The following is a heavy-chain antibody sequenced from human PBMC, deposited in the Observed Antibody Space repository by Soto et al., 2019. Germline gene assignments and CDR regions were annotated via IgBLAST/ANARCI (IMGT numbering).Heavy chain of an antibody. CDR2: IYYSGST. CDR3: ARFEEDISGYQRPEDFRH. Sequence: PSETLSLNCTVSGGSISIYYWSWFRQPPGKGLEWIGHIYYSGSTNYNPSLKSRVTISVDTYKNQFSLNLNSVTAADTAVYHCARFEEDISGYQRPEDFRHRSQGTLVPVS. J-gene: IGHJ1*01. V-gene: IGHV4-59*01. CDR1: GGSISIYY. D-gene: IGHD3-22*01.